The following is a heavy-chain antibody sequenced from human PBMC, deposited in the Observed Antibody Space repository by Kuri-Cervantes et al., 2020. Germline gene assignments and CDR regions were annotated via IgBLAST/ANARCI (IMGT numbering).Heavy chain of an antibody. D-gene: IGHD7-27*01. V-gene: IGHV3-53*01. CDR1: GFTFDDYA. J-gene: IGHJ4*02. CDR2: IYSGGST. CDR3: ALRRANWGSSSLDY. Sequence: GGSLRLSCAASGFTFDDYAMHWVRQAPGKGLEWVSVIYSGGSTYYADSVKGRFTISRDTSKNTLYLQMNSLRAEDTAVYYCALRRANWGSSSLDYWGQGTLVTVSS.